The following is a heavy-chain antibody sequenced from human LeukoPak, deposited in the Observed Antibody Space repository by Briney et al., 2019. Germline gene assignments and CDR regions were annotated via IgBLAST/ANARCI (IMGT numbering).Heavy chain of an antibody. CDR2: ISGSGGST. D-gene: IGHD6-19*01. V-gene: IGHV3-23*01. J-gene: IGHJ3*02. CDR3: AKVGGSLYNSGWYGKGHDAFDI. CDR1: GFTFSSYA. Sequence: GGSLRLSCAASGFTFSSYAMSWVRQAPGKGLEWVSAISGSGGSTYYADSVKGRFTISRDDSKNTLYLQMNSLRAEDTAVYYCAKVGGSLYNSGWYGKGHDAFDIWGQGTMVTVSS.